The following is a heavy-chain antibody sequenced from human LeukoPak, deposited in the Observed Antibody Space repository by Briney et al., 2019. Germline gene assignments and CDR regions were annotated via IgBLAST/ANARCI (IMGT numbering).Heavy chain of an antibody. J-gene: IGHJ4*02. V-gene: IGHV3-33*01. CDR1: GFTFSSHG. D-gene: IGHD2-15*01. CDR2: IWSGGSNT. CDR3: ARDRGYCSGGSCYSNYFDY. Sequence: GGSLRLSCAASGFTFSSHGMHWVRQAPGKGLEWVALIWSGGSNTFYTDSVEGRFSISRDDSMNMLYLQMNSLRAEDTAVYYCARDRGYCSGGSCYSNYFDYWGQGTLVTVSS.